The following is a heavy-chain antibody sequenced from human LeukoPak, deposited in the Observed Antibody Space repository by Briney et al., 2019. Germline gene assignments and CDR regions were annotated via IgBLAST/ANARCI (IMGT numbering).Heavy chain of an antibody. V-gene: IGHV5-51*01. CDR3: ARQLTTLRGFDI. J-gene: IGHJ3*02. D-gene: IGHD4-11*01. CDR1: GYTFTSYW. Sequence: GESLKISCKGSGYTFTSYWIGWVRQMPWKGLEWMGIIYPGDSDTRYNPSFQGQVTISADKSITTAYLQWSSLKASDTAMYYCARQLTTLRGFDIWGQGTMVTASS. CDR2: IYPGDSDT.